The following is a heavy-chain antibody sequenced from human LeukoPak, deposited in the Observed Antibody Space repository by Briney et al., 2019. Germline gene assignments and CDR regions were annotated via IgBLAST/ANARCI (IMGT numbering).Heavy chain of an antibody. CDR3: AKIKPGGASFDY. D-gene: IGHD1-26*01. J-gene: IGHJ4*02. CDR2: LTPSGST. CDR1: GVSISSYF. Sequence: SETLSLTCTVSGVSISSYFWSWIRQSPENGLEWIGYLTPSGSTYYKPSLKSRVTISVDTSNNQFSLKLSSVTAADTALYYCAKIKPGGASFDYWGQGTLVTVSS. V-gene: IGHV4-59*01.